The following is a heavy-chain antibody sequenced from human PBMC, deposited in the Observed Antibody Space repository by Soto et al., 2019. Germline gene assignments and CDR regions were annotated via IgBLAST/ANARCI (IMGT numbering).Heavy chain of an antibody. D-gene: IGHD1-7*01. CDR1: GFTFSSYE. J-gene: IGHJ3*02. Sequence: GGSLRLSCAASGFTFSSYEMNWVRQAPGEGLEWVSYISRSGSTIYYAHSVKGRFTISRDNAKNSLYLQMNSLRAADTAVYYCARAENRWNYWEGRALDIWGQGTMVTVSS. V-gene: IGHV3-48*03. CDR3: ARAENRWNYWEGRALDI. CDR2: ISRSGSTI.